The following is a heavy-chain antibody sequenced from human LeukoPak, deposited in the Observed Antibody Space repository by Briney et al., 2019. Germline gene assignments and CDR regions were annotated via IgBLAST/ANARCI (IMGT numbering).Heavy chain of an antibody. CDR2: IIPILGIA. J-gene: IGHJ4*02. D-gene: IGHD3-22*01. Sequence: ASVKVSCKASGGTFSSYAISWVRQAPGQGLEWMGRIIPILGIANYAQKFQGRVTITADKSTSTAYMELSSLRSEDTAVYYCARVGDYYDSSGLYFDYWGQGTLVTVSS. CDR3: ARVGDYYDSSGLYFDY. CDR1: GGTFSSYA. V-gene: IGHV1-69*04.